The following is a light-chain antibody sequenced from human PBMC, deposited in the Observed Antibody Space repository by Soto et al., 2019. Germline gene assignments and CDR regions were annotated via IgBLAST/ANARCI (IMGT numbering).Light chain of an antibody. CDR3: QQCSGSPLT. CDR2: DAS. J-gene: IGKJ4*01. V-gene: IGKV1-5*01. CDR1: QSISSW. Sequence: MHVTQGNSILPASVGIIIKITCRASQSISSWLAWYQQKPGKAPKLLIYDASSLESGVPSRFSGSGSGTEFTLTISSLQAEDFATYYCQQCSGSPLTFGGGTKVDIK.